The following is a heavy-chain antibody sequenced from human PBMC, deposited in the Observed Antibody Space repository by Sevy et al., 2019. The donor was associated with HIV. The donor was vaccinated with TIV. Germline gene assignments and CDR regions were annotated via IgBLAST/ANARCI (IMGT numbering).Heavy chain of an antibody. J-gene: IGHJ3*02. CDR1: EFTFSSYG. CDR3: NGGGYPLIDHDAFDI. Sequence: GGSLRLSCAASEFTFSSYGMHWVRQAPGKGLEWVAVISYDGSNKYYADSVKGRFTISRDNSKNTLYLQMNSLRAEDTAVYYCNGGGYPLIDHDAFDIWGQGTMVTVSS. CDR2: ISYDGSNK. D-gene: IGHD2-15*01. V-gene: IGHV3-30*03.